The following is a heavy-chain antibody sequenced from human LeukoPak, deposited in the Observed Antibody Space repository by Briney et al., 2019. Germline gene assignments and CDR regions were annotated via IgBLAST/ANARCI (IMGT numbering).Heavy chain of an antibody. V-gene: IGHV3-23*01. CDR3: AKVTMIVVVIPDAFDI. D-gene: IGHD3-22*01. CDR2: ISGSGSSS. Sequence: GGSLRLSCAASGFTFSSYAISWVRQAPGKGLEWVSAISGSGSSSYYADSVKGRFTISRDNSKNTLYLQMNSLRAEDTAVYYCAKVTMIVVVIPDAFDIWGQGTMVTVSS. CDR1: GFTFSSYA. J-gene: IGHJ3*02.